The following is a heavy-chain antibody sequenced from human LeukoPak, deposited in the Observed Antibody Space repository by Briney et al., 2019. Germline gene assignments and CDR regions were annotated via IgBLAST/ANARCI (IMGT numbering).Heavy chain of an antibody. Sequence: PSGTLSLTCAVSGGSISSSNWWSWVRQPPGKGLEWIGEIYHSGSTNYNPSLKSRVTISVDTSKNQFSLKLSSVTAADTAVYYCARLLPHSYYYGSGGETYFDYWGQGTLVTVSS. CDR2: IYHSGST. CDR3: ARLLPHSYYYGSGGETYFDY. CDR1: GGSISSSNW. D-gene: IGHD3-10*01. J-gene: IGHJ4*02. V-gene: IGHV4-4*02.